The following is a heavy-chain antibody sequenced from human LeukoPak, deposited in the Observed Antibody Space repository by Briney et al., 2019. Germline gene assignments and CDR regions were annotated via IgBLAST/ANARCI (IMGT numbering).Heavy chain of an antibody. V-gene: IGHV4-59*08. J-gene: IGHJ4*02. D-gene: IGHD6-19*01. CDR2: IYYSGST. CDR1: GGSISSYY. Sequence: SETLSLTCTVSGGSISSYYWSWIRQPPGKGLEWIGYIYYSGSTNYNPSLKSRVTISVDTSKNQFSLKLSSVTAADTAAYYCARQSIAVAGKLDYWGQGTLVTVSS. CDR3: ARQSIAVAGKLDY.